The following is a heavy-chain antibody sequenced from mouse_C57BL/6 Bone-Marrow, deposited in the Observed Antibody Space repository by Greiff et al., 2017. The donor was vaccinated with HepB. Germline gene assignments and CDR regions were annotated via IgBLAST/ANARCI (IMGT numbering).Heavy chain of an antibody. CDR3: ARDLDYFDY. J-gene: IGHJ2*01. V-gene: IGHV5-16*01. CDR2: INYDGSST. CDR1: GFTFSDYY. Sequence: EVKLMESAGGLVQPGSSMKLSCTASGFTFSDYYMAWVRQVPEKGLEWVANINYDGSSTYYLDSLKSRFIISRDNAKNILYLQMSSLKSEDTATYYCARDLDYFDYWGQGTTLTVSS.